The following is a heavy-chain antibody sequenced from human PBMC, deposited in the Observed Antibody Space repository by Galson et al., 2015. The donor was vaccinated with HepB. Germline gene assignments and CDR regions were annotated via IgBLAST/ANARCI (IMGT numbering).Heavy chain of an antibody. CDR2: TYYRSKWYN. Sequence: CAISGDSVSSNSAIWNWIRQSPSRGLEWLGRTYYRSKWYNDYSVSVRSRITISPDTSKNQFSLQLNSVTPEDTAFYYCMRRDESWYFDYWGQGTLLTVSS. D-gene: IGHD6-13*01. V-gene: IGHV6-1*01. CDR3: MRRDESWYFDY. J-gene: IGHJ4*02. CDR1: GDSVSSNSAI.